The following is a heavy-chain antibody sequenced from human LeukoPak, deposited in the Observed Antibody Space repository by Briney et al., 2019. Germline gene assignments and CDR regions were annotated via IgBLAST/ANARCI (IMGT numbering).Heavy chain of an antibody. Sequence: GRSLRLSCAASGFTFSSYGMHWVRQAPGKGLEWVAVISYDGSNKYYADSVKGRFTISRDNSKNTLYLQMNSLRAEDTAVYYCAKDSSSWYLSLYYGMDVWGQGTTVTVSS. CDR2: ISYDGSNK. J-gene: IGHJ6*02. CDR3: AKDSSSWYLSLYYGMDV. D-gene: IGHD6-13*01. CDR1: GFTFSSYG. V-gene: IGHV3-30*18.